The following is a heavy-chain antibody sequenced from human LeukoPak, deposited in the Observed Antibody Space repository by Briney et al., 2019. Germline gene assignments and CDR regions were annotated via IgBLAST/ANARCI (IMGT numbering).Heavy chain of an antibody. CDR3: ARNVIAVIDTDNYLYYHMDV. CDR1: GYTLTELS. CDR2: FDPEDGET. J-gene: IGHJ6*03. D-gene: IGHD5-24*01. Sequence: ASVKVSCKVSGYTLTELSMHWVRQAPGKGLEWMGGFDPEDGETIYAQKFQGRVTITADDSASTVYMELSTLRSEDTAVYYCARNVIAVIDTDNYLYYHMDVWGKGTAVTVSS. V-gene: IGHV1-24*01.